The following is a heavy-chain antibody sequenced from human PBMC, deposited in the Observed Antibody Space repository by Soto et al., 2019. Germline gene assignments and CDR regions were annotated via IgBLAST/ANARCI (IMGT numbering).Heavy chain of an antibody. CDR2: IYYAGST. CDR3: ARLGDYYHAFDY. Sequence: QVQLQESGPGLVKPSETLSLTCTVSGGSMSSYYWSWFRQPPGKGLEWIGYIYYAGSTTYNPSLKSRLSISLETSKNQFSLRLTSVTAADTAVYYCARLGDYYHAFDYWGRGTLVTVSS. J-gene: IGHJ4*02. V-gene: IGHV4-59*08. D-gene: IGHD3-3*01. CDR1: GGSMSSYY.